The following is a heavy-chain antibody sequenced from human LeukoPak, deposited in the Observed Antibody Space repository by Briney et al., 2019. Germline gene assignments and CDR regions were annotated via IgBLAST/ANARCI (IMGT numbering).Heavy chain of an antibody. CDR2: IYHSGST. J-gene: IGHJ4*02. V-gene: IGHV4-4*02. Sequence: GSLRLSCAASGFTFDNYGMTWVRQPPGKGLEWIGEIYHSGSTNYNPSLKSRVTISVDKSKNQFSLKLSSVTAADTAVYYCARTSSGGSCFDYWGQGTLVTVSS. CDR3: ARTSSGGSCFDY. CDR1: GFTFDNYG. D-gene: IGHD2-15*01.